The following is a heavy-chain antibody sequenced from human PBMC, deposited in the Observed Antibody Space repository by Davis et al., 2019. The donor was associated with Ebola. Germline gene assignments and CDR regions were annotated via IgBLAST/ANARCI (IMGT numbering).Heavy chain of an antibody. V-gene: IGHV6-1*01. CDR3: VRGWGRSGLDV. J-gene: IGHJ6*02. CDR2: TYYDSKWYT. CDR1: GDSVSSGG. D-gene: IGHD3-16*01. Sequence: PSQTLSLTCAISGDSVSSGGWNWIRQSPSRGLEWLGRTYYDSKWYTDYAVSVESRITINPDTSKNQLSLQLNSVTPEDTAVYYCVRGWGRSGLDVWGQGTTVTVSS.